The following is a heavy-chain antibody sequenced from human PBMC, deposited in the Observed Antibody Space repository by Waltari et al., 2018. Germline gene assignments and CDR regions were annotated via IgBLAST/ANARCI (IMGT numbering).Heavy chain of an antibody. V-gene: IGHV3-11*01. CDR1: GFPSLDYS. CDR2: IGPGDEAI. D-gene: IGHD6-6*01. CDR3: ARDRAYTTSSGTFWWFSP. Sequence: QVQLVESGGGLVKPGGALRISCEASGFPSLDYSMACILQAPGRGQEWVSYIGPGDEAIYYEDSVKGRFSISRDNAKNSVYLQMNGLRAEDTAVYYCARDRAYTTSSGTFWWFSPWGQGTLVTVSS. J-gene: IGHJ5*02.